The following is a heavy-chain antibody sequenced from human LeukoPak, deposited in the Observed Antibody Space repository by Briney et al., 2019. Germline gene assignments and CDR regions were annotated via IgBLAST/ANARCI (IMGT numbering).Heavy chain of an antibody. CDR1: GYSFTSYW. D-gene: IGHD6-19*01. V-gene: IGHV5-51*01. CDR3: ARHRTSKVGAVAGRRPKDYYYGMDV. J-gene: IGHJ6*02. CDR2: IYPGDSGT. Sequence: GESLKISCKGSGYSFTSYWIGWVRQMPGKGLEWMGIIYPGDSGTRYSPSFQGQVTISADKSISTAYLQWSSLKASDTAMYYCARHRTSKVGAVAGRRPKDYYYGMDVWGQGTTVTVSS.